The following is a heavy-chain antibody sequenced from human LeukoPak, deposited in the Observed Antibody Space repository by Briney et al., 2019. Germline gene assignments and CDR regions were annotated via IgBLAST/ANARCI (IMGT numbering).Heavy chain of an antibody. J-gene: IGHJ4*02. CDR2: IYYSGST. D-gene: IGHD4-23*01. CDR1: GGSISSGDYY. CDR3: AREVSRWPYYFDY. Sequence: SQTLSLTCTVSGGSISSGDYYWSWIRQPPGKGLEWIGYIYYSGSTYYNPSLKSRVTMSVDTSKNQFSLRLSSVTAADTAVYYCAREVSRWPYYFDYWAREPWSPSPQ. V-gene: IGHV4-30-4*01.